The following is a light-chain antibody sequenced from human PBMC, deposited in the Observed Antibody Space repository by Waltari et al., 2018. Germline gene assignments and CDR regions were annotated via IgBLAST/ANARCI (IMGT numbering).Light chain of an antibody. CDR3: ISYTSSRHYV. V-gene: IGLV2-14*03. J-gene: IGLJ1*01. CDR2: DVS. CDR1: SSYVGGYQY. Sequence: QSALTQPASVSGPPGQSTTISCTGSSSYVGGYQYVPWYQQHPGKAPKLIIFDVSGRPFGVSTRFSGSKSGNTASLTISGLQPDDEADYHCISYTSSRHYVFGSGTKVIVL.